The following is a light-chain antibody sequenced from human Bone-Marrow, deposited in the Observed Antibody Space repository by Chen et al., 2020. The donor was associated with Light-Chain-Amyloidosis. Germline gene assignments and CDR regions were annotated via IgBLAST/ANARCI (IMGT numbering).Light chain of an antibody. V-gene: IGLV2-11*01. J-gene: IGLJ1*01. CDR1: SSNVGGYNY. CDR3: CSYAGSNYV. CDR2: EVS. Sequence: HSALTQPPSVSGFPGQSVTISCTGTSSNVGGYNYVSWSQQHPDKAPKLMIYEVSKRPSGVPDRFSGSKSGNTASLTISGLQAEDEADYSCCSYAGSNYVFGTGTKVTVL.